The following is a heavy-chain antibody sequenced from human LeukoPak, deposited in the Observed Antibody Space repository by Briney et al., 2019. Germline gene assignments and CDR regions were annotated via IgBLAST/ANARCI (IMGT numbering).Heavy chain of an antibody. J-gene: IGHJ4*02. V-gene: IGHV3-48*03. CDR3: TRQPNFDF. CDR1: GFTFSSYE. Sequence: GGSLRLSCAASGFTFSSYEMNWVRQAPGKGLEWVSYISSSGSTIYYADSVKGRFTISRDNAKNSLYLQMNSLKTEDTAVYYCTRQPNFDFWGQGTLVTVSS. CDR2: ISSSGSTI.